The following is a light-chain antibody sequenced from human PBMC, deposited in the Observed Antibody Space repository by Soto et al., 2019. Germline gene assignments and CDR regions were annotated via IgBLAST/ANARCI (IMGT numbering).Light chain of an antibody. V-gene: IGKV3-20*01. CDR1: QSVSSSF. J-gene: IGKJ5*01. CDR3: QQYGSSPRT. Sequence: ELVWTQSPGTLSLSAGERGPRSRVASQSVSSSFLAWYQQKVGQAPRLLIYDAYSRATGITDRFSGSGSGTDFTITISRLEPEDFAVYYCQQYGSSPRTFGQGTRLDIK. CDR2: DAY.